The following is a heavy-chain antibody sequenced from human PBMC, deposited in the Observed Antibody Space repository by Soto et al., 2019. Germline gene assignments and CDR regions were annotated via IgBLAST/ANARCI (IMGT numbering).Heavy chain of an antibody. CDR3: ARGRRSTYFQH. CDR2: INHSGST. Sequence: QVQLQQWGAGLLKRSETLSLTCAVYGGSFSGYYWSWIRQPPGKGLEWIGEINHSGSTNYNPSLKSRVTISVDTSKNQFSLKLSSVTAADTAVYYCARGRRSTYFQHWGQGTLVTVSS. J-gene: IGHJ1*01. V-gene: IGHV4-34*01. CDR1: GGSFSGYY.